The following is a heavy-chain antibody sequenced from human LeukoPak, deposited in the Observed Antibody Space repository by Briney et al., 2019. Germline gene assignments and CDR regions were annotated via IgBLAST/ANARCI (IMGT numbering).Heavy chain of an antibody. V-gene: IGHV3-74*01. CDR2: INSDGSST. CDR3: AREHYNDYMDV. Sequence: AGGSLRLSCAASGFTFSSYWMHWVRQAPGKGLVWVSRINSDGSSTSYADSVKGRFTISRDNAKNSLHLQMNSLRAEDTAFYYCAREHYNDYMDVWGKGTTVTVSS. J-gene: IGHJ6*03. CDR1: GFTFSSYW.